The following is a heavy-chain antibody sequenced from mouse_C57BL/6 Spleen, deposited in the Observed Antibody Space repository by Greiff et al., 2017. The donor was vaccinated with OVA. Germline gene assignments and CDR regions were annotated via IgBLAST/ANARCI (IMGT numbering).Heavy chain of an antibody. CDR3: ARPYGNYRAWFAY. CDR1: GFTFSDYG. J-gene: IGHJ3*01. CDR2: ISSGSSTI. Sequence: EVNVVESGGGLVKPGGSLKLSCAASGFTFSDYGMHWVRQAPEKGLEWVAYISSGSSTIYYADTVKGRFTISRDNAKNTLFLQMTSLRSEDTAMYYCARPYGNYRAWFAYWGQGTLVTVSA. V-gene: IGHV5-17*01. D-gene: IGHD2-1*01.